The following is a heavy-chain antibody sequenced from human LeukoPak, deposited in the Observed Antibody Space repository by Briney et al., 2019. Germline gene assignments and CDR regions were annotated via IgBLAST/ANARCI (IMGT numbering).Heavy chain of an antibody. V-gene: IGHV3-23*01. D-gene: IGHD6-19*01. CDR1: GFTFSSYA. CDR3: AKDPYPHIAVAGTFGY. J-gene: IGHJ4*02. CDR2: ISGSGGST. Sequence: GGSLRLSCAASGFTFSSYAMSWVRQAPGKGLEWASAISGSGGSTYYADSVKGRFTISRDNSKNTLYLQMNSLRAEDTAVYYCAKDPYPHIAVAGTFGYWGQGTLVTVSS.